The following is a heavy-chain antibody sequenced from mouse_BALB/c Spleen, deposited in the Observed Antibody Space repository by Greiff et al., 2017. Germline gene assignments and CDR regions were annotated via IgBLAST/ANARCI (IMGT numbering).Heavy chain of an antibody. CDR3: AREGMITTGGYAMDY. CDR2: ISYDGSN. D-gene: IGHD2-3*01. CDR1: GYSITSGYY. V-gene: IGHV3-6*02. J-gene: IGHJ4*01. Sequence: EVQLQESGPGLVKPSQSLSLTCSVTGYSITSGYYWNWIRQFPGNKLEWMGYISYDGSNNYNPSLKNRISITRDTSKNQFFLKLNSVTTEDTATYYCAREGMITTGGYAMDYWGQGTSVTVSS.